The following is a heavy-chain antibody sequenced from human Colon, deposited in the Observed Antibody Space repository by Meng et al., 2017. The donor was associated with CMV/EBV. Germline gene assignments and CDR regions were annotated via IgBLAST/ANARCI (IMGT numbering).Heavy chain of an antibody. D-gene: IGHD6-13*01. CDR2: IRFDGSIQ. V-gene: IGHV3-30*02. J-gene: IGHJ4*02. CDR3: ARPRRAYSSSWSSLDY. CDR1: GFTFSSYG. Sequence: GGSLRLSCAASGFTFSSYGMHWVRQAPGKGLEWVAFIRFDGSIQYYGDSVKGRFTISRDDSKNTVYLQMNSLRTDDTAAYYCARPRRAYSSSWSSLDYWGQGTLVTVSS.